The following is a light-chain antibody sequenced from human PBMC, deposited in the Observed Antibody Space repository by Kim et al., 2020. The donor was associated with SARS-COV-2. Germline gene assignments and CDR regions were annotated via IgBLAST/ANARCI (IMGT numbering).Light chain of an antibody. V-gene: IGKV3-20*01. J-gene: IGKJ1*01. CDR2: GAS. Sequence: PGERATPSSRSSQCVSTSYVAWYQQHPGQAPRLLIYGASNRATGIPDRFSGSGSGTDFTLTIRRLEPEDFAVYYCQQYSTSPHTFGQGTKVDIK. CDR3: QQYSTSPHT. CDR1: QCVSTSY.